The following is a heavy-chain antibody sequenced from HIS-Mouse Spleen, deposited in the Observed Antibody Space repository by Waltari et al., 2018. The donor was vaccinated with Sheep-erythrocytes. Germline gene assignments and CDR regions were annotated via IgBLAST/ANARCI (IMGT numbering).Heavy chain of an antibody. CDR3: ARGHYSGYDFDY. V-gene: IGHV1-8*01. CDR2: MNPNSGNT. J-gene: IGHJ4*02. D-gene: IGHD5-12*01. Sequence: QVQLVQSGAEVKKPGASVEAPRKASGYTFPRYDNHWVGQATGQGLEWMGWMNPNSGNTGYAQKFQGRVTMTRNTSISTAYMELSSLRSEDTAVYYCARGHYSGYDFDYWGQGTLVTVSS. CDR1: GYTFPRYD.